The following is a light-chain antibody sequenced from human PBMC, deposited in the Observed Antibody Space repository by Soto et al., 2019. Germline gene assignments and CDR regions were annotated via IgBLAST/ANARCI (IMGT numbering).Light chain of an antibody. V-gene: IGLV1-40*01. CDR3: QSYDSGLSGVV. CDR1: RSNIGPGYD. CDR2: GNK. J-gene: IGLJ2*01. Sequence: QSVLTQPPSVSGAPGQRVTISCTGSRSNIGPGYDVHWYQQLPETAPKLLIFGNKNRPSGVPDRFSGSKSGTSASLAITGLQPEDEADYYCQSYDSGLSGVVFGGGIKLTVL.